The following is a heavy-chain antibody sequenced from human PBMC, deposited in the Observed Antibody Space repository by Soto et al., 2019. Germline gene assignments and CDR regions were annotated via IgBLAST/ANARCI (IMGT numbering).Heavy chain of an antibody. CDR2: ISGSGGST. V-gene: IGHV3-23*01. Sequence: GGSLRLSCAASGFTFSSYWMSWDRQAQGKGLEWVSAISGSGGSTYYADSVKGRFTISRDNSKNTLYLQMNSLRAEDTAVYYCAKDMVRGVIPLILDYWGQGTLVTVSS. CDR3: AKDMVRGVIPLILDY. D-gene: IGHD3-10*01. CDR1: GFTFSSYW. J-gene: IGHJ4*02.